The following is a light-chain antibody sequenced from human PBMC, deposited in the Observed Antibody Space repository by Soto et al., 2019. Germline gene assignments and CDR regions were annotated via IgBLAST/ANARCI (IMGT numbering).Light chain of an antibody. J-gene: IGLJ2*01. CDR2: KDS. V-gene: IGLV3-25*03. CDR1: ALPKQY. Sequence: SYELTQPPSVSVSPGQTARITCSGDALPKQYSYWYQQRPGQAPVLVMYKDSERPSGIPERFSGSSSGTTVTLTISGVQAEDEADYYCQSADSSGFYVVFGGGTKLTVL. CDR3: QSADSSGFYVV.